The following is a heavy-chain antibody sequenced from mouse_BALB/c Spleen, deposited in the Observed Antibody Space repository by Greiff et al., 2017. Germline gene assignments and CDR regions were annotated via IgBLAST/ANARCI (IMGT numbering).Heavy chain of an antibody. CDR3: ARDNHYYGYGWFAY. CDR2: IRNKANGYTT. D-gene: IGHD1-2*01. CDR1: GFTFTDYY. J-gene: IGHJ3*01. Sequence: EVKVVESGGGLVQPGGSLRLSCATSGFTFTDYYMSWVRQPPGKALEWLGFIRNKANGYTTEYSASVKGRFTISRDNSQSILYLQMNTLRAEDSATYYCARDNHYYGYGWFAYWGQGTLVTVSA. V-gene: IGHV7-3*02.